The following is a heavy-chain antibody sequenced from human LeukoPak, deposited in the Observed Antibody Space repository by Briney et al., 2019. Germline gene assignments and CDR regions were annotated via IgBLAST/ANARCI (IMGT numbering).Heavy chain of an antibody. CDR3: ARSAVGATTLLS. Sequence: GGSLRLSCAASGFTFSSYAMSWVRQAPGKGLEWVSAISGSGGSTYYADSVKGRFTISRDNAKNSLYLQMNSLRAEDTAVYYCARSAVGATTLLSWGQGTLVTVSS. D-gene: IGHD1-26*01. J-gene: IGHJ4*02. CDR1: GFTFSSYA. V-gene: IGHV3-23*01. CDR2: ISGSGGST.